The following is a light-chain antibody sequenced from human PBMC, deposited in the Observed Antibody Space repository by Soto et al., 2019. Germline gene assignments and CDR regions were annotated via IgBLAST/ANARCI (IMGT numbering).Light chain of an antibody. J-gene: IGKJ5*01. CDR3: QQRNDWQVT. V-gene: IGKV3D-20*02. CDR1: QRITSNF. Sequence: PGERATLSCRASQRITSNFLAWFQQKAGLAPRLLIYGASTRASGVPDRFSGGGSGTDFVLTISRLEPEDFAIYYCQQRNDWQVTFGQGTRLEIK. CDR2: GAS.